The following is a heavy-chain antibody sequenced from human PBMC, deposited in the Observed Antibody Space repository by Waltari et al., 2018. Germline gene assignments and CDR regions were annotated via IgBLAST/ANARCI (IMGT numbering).Heavy chain of an antibody. CDR2: IKQDGREK. D-gene: IGHD3-22*01. V-gene: IGHV3-7*01. J-gene: IGHJ4*02. CDR3: ARSSSYPDY. CDR1: GFTFSSYW. Sequence: EVQLVESGGGLVQPGGSLRLSCAASGFTFSSYWMSWVRQAPGKGLEGVANIKQDGREKDYVDSVKGRFTISRDNAKNSLYLQMNSLRGEDTAVYYCARSSSYPDYWGQGTLVTVSS.